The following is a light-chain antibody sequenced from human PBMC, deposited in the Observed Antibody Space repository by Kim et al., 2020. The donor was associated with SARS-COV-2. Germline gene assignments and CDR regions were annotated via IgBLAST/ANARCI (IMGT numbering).Light chain of an antibody. J-gene: IGKJ5*01. CDR2: KAS. CDR1: QSIGSS. CDR3: QQYSSYRIS. Sequence: DIQMTQSPSTLSASVGDRVTITCRASQSIGSSLAWYQQKPGKAPKILIYKASTLQGGVPSRFSGSGSGTDFSLTISSLQPDDFATYYCQQYSSYRISFGQGTRLEIK. V-gene: IGKV1-5*03.